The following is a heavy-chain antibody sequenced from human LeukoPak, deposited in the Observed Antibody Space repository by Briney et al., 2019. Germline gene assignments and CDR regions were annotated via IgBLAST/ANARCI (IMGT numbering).Heavy chain of an antibody. J-gene: IGHJ4*02. Sequence: PGGSLRLSCAASGFTFSSYAMSWVRQAPGKGLEWVSTITGSGGSTYYADSVKGRFTVSRDNAENSLFLHMNSLRPEDTAFYYCAKVRGTLSSHFFFDYWGQGIRVTVSS. CDR2: ITGSGGST. CDR1: GFTFSSYA. V-gene: IGHV3-23*01. CDR3: AKVRGTLSSHFFFDY. D-gene: IGHD1-1*01.